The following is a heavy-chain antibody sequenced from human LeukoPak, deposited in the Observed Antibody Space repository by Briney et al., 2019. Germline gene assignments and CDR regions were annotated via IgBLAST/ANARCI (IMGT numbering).Heavy chain of an antibody. J-gene: IGHJ4*02. CDR2: INSDGSNT. CDR1: GFTFSSYW. V-gene: IGHV3-74*01. D-gene: IGHD2-15*01. CDR3: GREWVGHCSGNICYSGFDL. Sequence: GGSLRLSCAASGFTFSSYWMHWVRQAPGKGLVWVSRINSDGSNTSYADSVKGRFTISRDNAKNTLYLQMNRLRAEDTAVYYCGREWVGHCSGNICYSGFDLWGQGTLVTVSS.